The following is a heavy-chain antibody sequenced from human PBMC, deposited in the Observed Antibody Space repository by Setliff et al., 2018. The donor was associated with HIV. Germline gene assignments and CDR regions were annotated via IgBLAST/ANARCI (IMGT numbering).Heavy chain of an antibody. D-gene: IGHD5-18*01. CDR1: GGSISSYY. CDR2: IYASGRT. J-gene: IGHJ6*03. V-gene: IGHV4-4*07. Sequence: PSETLSLTCTVSGGSISSYYWSWIRQPAGKGLEWIGRIYASGRTNYNPSLKSRVTLSVDTFKNQFSLKVTSVTAADTAVYYCAREIQFSATTYYYYYMDDWGRGTTVTVSS. CDR3: AREIQFSATTYYYYYMDD.